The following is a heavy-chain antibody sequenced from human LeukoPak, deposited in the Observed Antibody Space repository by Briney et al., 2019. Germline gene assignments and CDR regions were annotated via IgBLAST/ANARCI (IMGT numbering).Heavy chain of an antibody. CDR3: ARGDPTPFDY. Sequence: SETLSLTCTVSGGSISSSYWSWIRRPPGKGLEWIGYIYYTGSTTYNPSLKSRVTISVDTSKNQFSLKLSSVTAADTAVYYCARGDPTPFDYWGQGTLVTVSS. V-gene: IGHV4-59*01. CDR2: IYYTGST. J-gene: IGHJ4*02. CDR1: GGSISSSY.